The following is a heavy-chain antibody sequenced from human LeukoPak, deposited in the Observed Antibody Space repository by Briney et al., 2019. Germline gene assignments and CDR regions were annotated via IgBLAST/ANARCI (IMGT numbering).Heavy chain of an antibody. CDR1: GYPFTSYY. J-gene: IGHJ5*02. D-gene: IGHD6-19*01. V-gene: IGHV1-46*01. CDR2: INPSGGST. CDR3: ARDGGPAVAENWFDP. Sequence: ASVNVSCKASGYPFTSYYMLWGRQAPGQRLECMGIINPSGGSTSYAQKFQGRVTMTRDTSTSTVYMEMSSLRSEDTAVYYCARDGGPAVAENWFDPWGQGTLVTVSS.